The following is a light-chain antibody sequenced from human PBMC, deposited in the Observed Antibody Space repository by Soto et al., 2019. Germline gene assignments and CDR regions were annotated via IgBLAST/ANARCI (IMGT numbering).Light chain of an antibody. CDR3: QQYTDWPLT. Sequence: EIVMTQSPDTLSLSPGERATLSCRASQSVSSNLAWYQHKPGQAPRLLMYGASTRATAVPARFSGSGSGTEFTLTISSLQSEDFAVYYCQQYTDWPLTFGQATRVEIK. CDR1: QSVSSN. CDR2: GAS. V-gene: IGKV3-15*01. J-gene: IGKJ1*01.